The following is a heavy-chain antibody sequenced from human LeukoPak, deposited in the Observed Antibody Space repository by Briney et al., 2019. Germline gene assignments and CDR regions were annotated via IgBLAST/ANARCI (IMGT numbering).Heavy chain of an antibody. CDR1: GFTFSSYG. V-gene: IGHV3-9*01. Sequence: GGSLRLSCAASGFTFSSYGMHWVRQAPGKGLEWVSGISWNSGSIGYADSVKGRFTISRDNAKNSLYLQMNSLRAEDTALYYCAKDITPAAWDFVDYWGQGTLVTVSS. J-gene: IGHJ4*02. D-gene: IGHD1-14*01. CDR2: ISWNSGSI. CDR3: AKDITPAAWDFVDY.